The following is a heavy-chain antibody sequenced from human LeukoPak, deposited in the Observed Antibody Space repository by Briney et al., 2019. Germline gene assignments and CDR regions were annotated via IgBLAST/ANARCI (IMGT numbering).Heavy chain of an antibody. V-gene: IGHV1-2*02. Sequence: ASVKVSCKASGDTFTGYYIHWVRQAPGQGLEWMGWINPNSAGTNYAQKFQGRVTTTRDTSISTAYMELSRLRSDDTAVYYCAKAPYGDYYYYAMDVWGQGTTVTVSS. D-gene: IGHD4-17*01. CDR1: GDTFTGYY. CDR2: INPNSAGT. CDR3: AKAPYGDYYYYAMDV. J-gene: IGHJ6*02.